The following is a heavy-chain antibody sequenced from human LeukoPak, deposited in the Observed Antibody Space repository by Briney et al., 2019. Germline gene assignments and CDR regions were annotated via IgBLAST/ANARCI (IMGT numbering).Heavy chain of an antibody. Sequence: GASVKVSCKASGYTFTSYYMHWVRQAPGQGLEWMGIINPSGGSTSYAQKFQGRVTMTRDTSTSTVYMELSSLRSEDTAVYYCARGPGSSSSHYYNYYYMDVWGKGTTVTVSS. CDR3: ARGPGSSSSHYYNYYYMDV. V-gene: IGHV1-46*01. J-gene: IGHJ6*03. CDR1: GYTFTSYY. D-gene: IGHD6-6*01. CDR2: INPSGGST.